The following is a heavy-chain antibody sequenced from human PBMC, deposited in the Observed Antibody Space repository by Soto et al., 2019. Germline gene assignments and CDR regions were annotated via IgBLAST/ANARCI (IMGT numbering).Heavy chain of an antibody. CDR3: VKEFKGAFDH. CDR2: IFSGGST. D-gene: IGHD3-16*01. J-gene: IGHJ4*02. V-gene: IGHV3-53*01. Sequence: WWSLRLSCSASVFIGSSNYMSWVRQAPGKGLEWVSVIFSGGSTDYADSVKGRFTMSRDISKNTLYLQMNSLRVDDTAVYFCVKEFKGAFDHWGPGTLVTVSS. CDR1: VFIGSSNY.